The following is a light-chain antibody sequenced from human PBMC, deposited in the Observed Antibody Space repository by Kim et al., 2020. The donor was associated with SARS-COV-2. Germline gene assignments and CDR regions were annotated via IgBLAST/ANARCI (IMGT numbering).Light chain of an antibody. J-gene: IGLJ1*01. V-gene: IGLV3-1*01. CDR3: QTWDRSTAV. CDR2: QNT. Sequence: SYELTQPPSVSVSPCQTASIPCSGDKLGDQYACXYQQKPGPSPVLVIYQNTKRPSGIPVRFSGSNSGNTATLTISGTQAMDEADYYCQTWDRSTAVFGTG. CDR1: KLGDQY.